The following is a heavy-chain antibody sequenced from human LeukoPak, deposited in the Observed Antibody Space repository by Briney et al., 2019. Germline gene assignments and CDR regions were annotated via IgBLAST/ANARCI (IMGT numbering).Heavy chain of an antibody. V-gene: IGHV3-23*01. D-gene: IGHD7-27*01. CDR1: GFTFSSYA. J-gene: IGHJ4*02. CDR2: ISGSGSST. Sequence: PGGSLRLSRAAAGFTFSSYAMSWVRQAPGKGLEWVSAISGSGSSTYYADSVRGRFTISRDNSKNTLYLQMNSLRAEDTAVYYCAKPLGTPLNYFDYWGQGTLVTVSS. CDR3: AKPLGTPLNYFDY.